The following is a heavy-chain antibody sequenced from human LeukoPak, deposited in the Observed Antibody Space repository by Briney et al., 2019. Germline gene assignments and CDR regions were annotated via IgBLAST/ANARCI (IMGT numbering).Heavy chain of an antibody. V-gene: IGHV4-39*07. Sequence: SDTLSLTCTVSGGCISSSSYYWGWIRQPPGKGLEWIGNIYYSGTTYYNPSLKSRVTISVDTSKNQFSLKLSSVTAADTAVYYCARDITGMDVWGKGTTVTVSS. CDR1: GGCISSSSYY. D-gene: IGHD1-14*01. CDR2: IYYSGTT. CDR3: ARDITGMDV. J-gene: IGHJ6*04.